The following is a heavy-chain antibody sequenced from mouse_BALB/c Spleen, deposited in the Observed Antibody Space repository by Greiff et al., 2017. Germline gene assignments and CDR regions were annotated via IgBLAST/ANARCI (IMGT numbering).Heavy chain of an antibody. V-gene: IGHV1-5*01. Sequence: EVQLVESGTVLARPGASVKMSCKASGYTFTSYWMHWVKQRPGQGLEWIGAIYPGNSDTSYNQKFKGKAKLTAVTSTSTAYMELSSLTNEDSAVYYCTIYGNYVGWFAYWGQGTLVTVSA. CDR3: TIYGNYVGWFAY. CDR2: IYPGNSDT. J-gene: IGHJ3*01. CDR1: GYTFTSYW. D-gene: IGHD2-1*01.